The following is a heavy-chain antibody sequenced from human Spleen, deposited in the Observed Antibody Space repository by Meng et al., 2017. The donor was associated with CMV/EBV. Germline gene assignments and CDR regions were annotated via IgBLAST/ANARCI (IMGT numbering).Heavy chain of an antibody. V-gene: IGHV1-2*02. D-gene: IGHD1-26*01. CDR1: GYNFIDYY. J-gene: IGHJ5*02. Sequence: ASVKVSCKTSGYNFIDYYIHWVRQAPGQGLEWMGWINPSSGDSKSAQKFQGRVTMTRDTSISTAYMELNRLTSDDTAVYYCAKAYKPWELLRFDPWGQGTLVTVSS. CDR3: AKAYKPWELLRFDP. CDR2: INPSSGDS.